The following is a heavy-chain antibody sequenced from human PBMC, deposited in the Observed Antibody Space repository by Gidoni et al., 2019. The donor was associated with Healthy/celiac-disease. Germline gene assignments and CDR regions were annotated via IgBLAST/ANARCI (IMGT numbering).Heavy chain of an antibody. CDR1: GGSISSYY. V-gene: IGHV4-59*08. J-gene: IGHJ4*02. Sequence: QVQLQESGPGLVTRSETLSLNCAVSGGSISSYYWSWNRQPPGKGLEWIGYSYFSGSTNYNPSLKSRVTISVDTSKNQFSLKLSAVTAADTAVYYCARQLFSGYYGSGEGYWGQGTLVTVSS. CDR2: SYFSGST. D-gene: IGHD3-10*01. CDR3: ARQLFSGYYGSGEGY.